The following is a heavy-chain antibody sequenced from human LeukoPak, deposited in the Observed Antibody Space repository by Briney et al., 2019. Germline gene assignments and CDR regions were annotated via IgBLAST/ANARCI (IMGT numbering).Heavy chain of an antibody. CDR2: ISAYNGNT. CDR1: GYTFTSYG. D-gene: IGHD3-10*01. J-gene: IGHJ4*02. V-gene: IGHV1-18*01. CDR3: ARGRRGITMVRGVSNTYYFDY. Sequence: ASVKVSCKASGYTFTSYGISWVRQAPGQGLEWMGWISAYNGNTNYAQKFQGRVTMTRNTSISTAYMELSSLRSEDTAVYYCARGRRGITMVRGVSNTYYFDYWGQGTLVTVSS.